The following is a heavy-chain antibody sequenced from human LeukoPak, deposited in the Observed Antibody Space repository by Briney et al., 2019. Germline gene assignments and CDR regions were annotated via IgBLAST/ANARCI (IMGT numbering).Heavy chain of an antibody. J-gene: IGHJ6*02. V-gene: IGHV1-8*02. D-gene: IGHD3-10*01. Sequence: ASVKVSCKASGGTFSSYAINWVRQATGQGLEWMGWMNPNSGNTGYAQKFQGRVTMTRNTSISTAYMELSSLRSDDTAVYYCATVPSGYYYGMDVWGQGTTVTVSS. CDR3: ATVPSGYYYGMDV. CDR2: MNPNSGNT. CDR1: GGTFSSYA.